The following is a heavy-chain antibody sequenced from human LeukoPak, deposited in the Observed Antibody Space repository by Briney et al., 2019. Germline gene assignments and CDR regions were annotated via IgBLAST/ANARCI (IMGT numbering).Heavy chain of an antibody. J-gene: IGHJ6*03. D-gene: IGHD2-2*02. CDR2: INHSGST. Sequence: SETLSLTCAVYGGSFSGYHWSWIRQPPGKGLEWIGEINHSGSTNYNPSLKSRVTISVDTSKNQFSLKLSSVTAADTAVYYCARLGYTYYYYMDVWGKGTTVTVSS. CDR1: GGSFSGYH. CDR3: ARLGYTYYYYMDV. V-gene: IGHV4-34*01.